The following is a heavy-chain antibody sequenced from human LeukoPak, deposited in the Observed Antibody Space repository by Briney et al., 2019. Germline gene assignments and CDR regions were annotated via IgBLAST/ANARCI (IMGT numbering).Heavy chain of an antibody. Sequence: SETLSLTCAVYGGSFSGYYWSWIRQPPGKGLEWIGEINHSGSTNYNPSLKSRVTISVDTSKNQFSLKLSSVTAADTAVYYCARDQYDYDSSGYYESGWFDPWGQGTLVTVSS. D-gene: IGHD3-22*01. CDR2: INHSGST. V-gene: IGHV4-34*01. J-gene: IGHJ5*02. CDR1: GGSFSGYY. CDR3: ARDQYDYDSSGYYESGWFDP.